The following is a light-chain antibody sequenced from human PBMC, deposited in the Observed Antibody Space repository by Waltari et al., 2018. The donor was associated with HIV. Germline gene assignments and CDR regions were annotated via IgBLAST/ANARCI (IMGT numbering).Light chain of an antibody. CDR1: QNISHY. J-gene: IGKJ3*01. CDR2: TAT. V-gene: IGKV1-39*01. CDR3: QQSYSSPT. Sequence: DIQMTQSPSPLSASIGDSVTITCRASQNISHYLNWCQQKPGKAPTALISTATTLQSGVPLRFRGSGSGTDFTLTITSLRPDDVATYFCQQSYSSPTFGPGTTVDIK.